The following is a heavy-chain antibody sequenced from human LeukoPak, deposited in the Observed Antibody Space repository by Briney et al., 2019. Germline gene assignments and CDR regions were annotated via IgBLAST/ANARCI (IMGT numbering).Heavy chain of an antibody. J-gene: IGHJ4*02. CDR2: IWYDGSNK. CDR1: GFTFSSYG. V-gene: IGHV3-33*01. D-gene: IGHD5-24*01. Sequence: PGRSLRLSCAASGFTFSSYGMHWVRQAPGKGLEWVAVIWYDGSNKYYADSVKGRFTISRDNSKSTLYLQMNSLRAEDTAVYYCARGGGYNYEGLDYWGQGTLVTVSS. CDR3: ARGGGYNYEGLDY.